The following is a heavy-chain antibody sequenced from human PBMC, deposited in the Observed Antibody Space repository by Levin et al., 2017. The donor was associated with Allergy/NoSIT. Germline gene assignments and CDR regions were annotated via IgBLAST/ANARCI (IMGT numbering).Heavy chain of an antibody. V-gene: IGHV3-72*01. CDR3: VKASGGGIQE. CDR1: GFTFDAHE. D-gene: IGHD2-15*01. J-gene: IGHJ4*02. Sequence: PGGSLRLSCAASGFTFDAHEMDWVRQAPGKGLEWIGRIRNKAYGYTTEYAASVKGRFTISRDDSRNSLYLQMGSLKVEDTAVYYCVKASGGGIQEWGQGTLVTVSS. CDR2: IRNKAYGYTT.